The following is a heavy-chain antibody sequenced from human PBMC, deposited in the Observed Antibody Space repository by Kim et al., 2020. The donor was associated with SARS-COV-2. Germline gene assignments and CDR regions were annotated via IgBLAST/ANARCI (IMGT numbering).Heavy chain of an antibody. D-gene: IGHD6-19*01. V-gene: IGHV4-61*02. CDR1: GGSISSGSYY. Sequence: SETLSLTCTVSGGSISSGSYYWSWIRQPAGKGLEWIGRIYTSGSTNYNPSLKSRVTISVDTSKNQFSLKLSSVTAADTAVYYCARLRVDSSGPGVYGMDVWGQGTTVTVSS. CDR3: ARLRVDSSGPGVYGMDV. J-gene: IGHJ6*02. CDR2: IYTSGST.